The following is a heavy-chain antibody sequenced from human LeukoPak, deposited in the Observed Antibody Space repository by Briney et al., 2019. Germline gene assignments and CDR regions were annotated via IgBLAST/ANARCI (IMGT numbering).Heavy chain of an antibody. V-gene: IGHV4-61*09. CDR2: IYTSGST. CDR3: ARFNSGSYPHYFDY. CDR1: GGSISSSSYY. J-gene: IGHJ4*02. D-gene: IGHD1-26*01. Sequence: TLSLTCTVSGGSISSSSYYWSWIRQPAGKGLEWIGHIYTSGSTNYNPSLKSRVTISIDTSKNQFSPKLSSVTAADTAVYYCARFNSGSYPHYFDYWGQGTLVTVSS.